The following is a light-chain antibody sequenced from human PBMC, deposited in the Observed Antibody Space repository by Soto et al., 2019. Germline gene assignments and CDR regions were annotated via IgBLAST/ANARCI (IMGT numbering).Light chain of an antibody. CDR3: QQYNNWPWT. CDR2: GAS. CDR1: QSISDT. V-gene: IGKV3-15*01. J-gene: IGKJ1*01. Sequence: ETLMTQSPATLSVSPEGRATLSCRASQSISDTLAWYQQKPGQAPRLLIHGASTRATGFPARFSGSGSGTEFTLTISSLQSEDFAIYYCQQYNNWPWTFGQGTKVDIK.